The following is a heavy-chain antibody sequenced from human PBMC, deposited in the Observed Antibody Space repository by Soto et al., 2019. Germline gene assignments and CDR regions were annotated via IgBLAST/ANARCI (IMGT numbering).Heavy chain of an antibody. CDR3: AKTAGEARAYFDY. J-gene: IGHJ4*02. D-gene: IGHD6-6*01. Sequence: GGSLRLSCAASGFTFSSYGMHWVRQAPGKGLEWVAVISYDGSNKYYADSVKGRFTISRDNSKNTLYLQMNSLRAEDTAVYYCAKTAGEARAYFDYWGQGTLVTVSS. CDR2: ISYDGSNK. V-gene: IGHV3-30*18. CDR1: GFTFSSYG.